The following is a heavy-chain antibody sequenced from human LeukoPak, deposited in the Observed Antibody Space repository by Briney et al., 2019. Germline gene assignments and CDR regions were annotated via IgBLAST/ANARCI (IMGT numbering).Heavy chain of an antibody. CDR2: ISYDGSNK. Sequence: GGSLRLSCAASGFTFSSYGMHWVRQAPGKGLEWVAVISYDGSNKYYADSVKGRFTISRDNSKNTLYLQMNSLRAEDTALYYCAKDIAYCSSTSCQGHYYYYYGMDVWGQGTTVTVSS. CDR3: AKDIAYCSSTSCQGHYYYYYGMDV. CDR1: GFTFSSYG. D-gene: IGHD2-2*01. V-gene: IGHV3-30*18. J-gene: IGHJ6*02.